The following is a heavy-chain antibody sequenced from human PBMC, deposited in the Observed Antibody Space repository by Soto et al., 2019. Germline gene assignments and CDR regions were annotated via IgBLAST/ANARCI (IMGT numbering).Heavy chain of an antibody. CDR3: ARYGLRFLEWSDAFDI. D-gene: IGHD3-3*01. CDR1: GYTFTSYG. Sequence: ASVKVSCKASGYTFTSYGISWVRQAPGQGLEWMGWISAYNGNTNYAQKLQGRVTMTTDTSTSTAYMELRSLRSDDTAVYYCARYGLRFLEWSDAFDIWGQGTMVTVSS. J-gene: IGHJ3*02. CDR2: ISAYNGNT. V-gene: IGHV1-18*01.